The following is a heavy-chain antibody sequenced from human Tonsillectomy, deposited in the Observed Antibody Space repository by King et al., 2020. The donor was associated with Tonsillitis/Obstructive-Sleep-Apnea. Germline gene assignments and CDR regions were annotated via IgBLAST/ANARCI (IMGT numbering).Heavy chain of an antibody. CDR3: AHSPPHVDWLLWYYFDY. J-gene: IGHJ4*02. D-gene: IGHD3-9*01. V-gene: IGHV2-5*02. Sequence: ITLKESGPTLVKPTQTLTLTCTFSGFSLSTSGVGVGWIRQPPGKALEWLALIYLDVDKRYNLSLMTRLTITKDTSKNQVDLTMTNMDPVDTATYYCAHSPPHVDWLLWYYFDYWGQGTLVTVSS. CDR2: IYLDVDK. CDR1: GFSLSTSGVG.